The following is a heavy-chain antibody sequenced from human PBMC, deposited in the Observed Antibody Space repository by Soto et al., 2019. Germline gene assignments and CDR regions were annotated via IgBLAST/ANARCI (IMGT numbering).Heavy chain of an antibody. J-gene: IGHJ4*02. Sequence: QVQLQESGPGLVKPSETPSLTCTVSGGSISSYYWSWIRQPPGKGLEWIGYIYYSGSTNYNPSLKSRVTISVDTSKNQFSLKLSSVTAADTAVYYCARGWGLVFDYWGQGTLVTVSS. V-gene: IGHV4-59*01. D-gene: IGHD2-21*02. CDR1: GGSISSYY. CDR3: ARGWGLVFDY. CDR2: IYYSGST.